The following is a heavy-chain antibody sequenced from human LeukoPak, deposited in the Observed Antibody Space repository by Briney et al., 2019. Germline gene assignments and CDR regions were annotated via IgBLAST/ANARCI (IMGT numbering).Heavy chain of an antibody. V-gene: IGHV1-18*01. D-gene: IGHD3-22*01. CDR3: ARDGYYYDSSAYYSRFDY. J-gene: IGHJ4*02. Sequence: ASVKVSCKASGYTFTSYVISWVRQAPGQGLEWMGWISTYNGNTKYAQKFQGRVTMTTDTSTSTAYMELRSLRSDDTAVYYCARDGYYYDSSAYYSRFDYWGQGTLVTVSS. CDR1: GYTFTSYV. CDR2: ISTYNGNT.